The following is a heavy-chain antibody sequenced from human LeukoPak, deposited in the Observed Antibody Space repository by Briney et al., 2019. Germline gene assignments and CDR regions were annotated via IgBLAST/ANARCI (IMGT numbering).Heavy chain of an antibody. CDR1: GFTFSSYA. J-gene: IGHJ6*03. Sequence: GGSLRLSCAASGFTFSSYAMHWVRQAPGKGLEWVAVISYDGSNKYYADSVKGRFTISRDNSKNTLYLQMNSLRAEDTAVYYCARDAPSGMAAIYYYYYMDVWGKGTTVTVSS. V-gene: IGHV3-30*04. D-gene: IGHD5-18*01. CDR2: ISYDGSNK. CDR3: ARDAPSGMAAIYYYYYMDV.